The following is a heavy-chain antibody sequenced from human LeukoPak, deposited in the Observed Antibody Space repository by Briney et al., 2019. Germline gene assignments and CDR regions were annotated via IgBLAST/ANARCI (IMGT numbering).Heavy chain of an antibody. CDR1: GGSISSGGYY. D-gene: IGHD3-10*01. V-gene: IGHV4-30-2*01. CDR2: IYHSGST. J-gene: IGHJ4*02. CDR3: ARVSGSGSLLTFDY. Sequence: PSETLSLTCTVSGGSISSGGYYWSWIRQPPGKGLEWIGYIYHSGSTYYSPSLKSRVTISVDRSKNQFSLKLSSVTAADTAVYYCARVSGSGSLLTFDYWGQGTLVTVSS.